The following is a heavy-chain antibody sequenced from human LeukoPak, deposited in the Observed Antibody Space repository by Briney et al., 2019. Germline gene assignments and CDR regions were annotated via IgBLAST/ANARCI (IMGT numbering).Heavy chain of an antibody. J-gene: IGHJ4*02. CDR3: ARGTSLF. Sequence: PGGSLRLSCAASGFTFSSYAMHWVRQAPGKGLEWVAVISYDGSNKYYADSVKGRFTISRDNSKNTLYLQMNSLRAEDTAVYYCARGTSLFWGQGTLVTVSS. V-gene: IGHV3-30-3*01. CDR1: GFTFSSYA. D-gene: IGHD2-2*01. CDR2: ISYDGSNK.